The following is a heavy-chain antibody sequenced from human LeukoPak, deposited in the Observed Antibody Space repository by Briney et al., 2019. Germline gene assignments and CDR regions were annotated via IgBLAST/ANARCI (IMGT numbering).Heavy chain of an antibody. J-gene: IGHJ4*02. CDR2: ISGSGGST. CDR1: GFTFSSYA. CDR3: AKDLVGGDSSGYYYHDY. V-gene: IGHV3-23*01. Sequence: GGPLRLSCAASGFTFSSYAMSWVRQAPGKGLEWVSAISGSGGSTYYADSVKGRFTISRDNSKNTLYLQMNSLRAEDTAVYYCAKDLVGGDSSGYYYHDYWGQGTLVTVSS. D-gene: IGHD3-22*01.